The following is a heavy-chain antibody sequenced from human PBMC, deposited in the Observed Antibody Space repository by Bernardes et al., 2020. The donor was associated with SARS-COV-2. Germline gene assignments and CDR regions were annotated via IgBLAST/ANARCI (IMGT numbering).Heavy chain of an antibody. J-gene: IGHJ5*02. CDR3: ARADLTSWFDP. V-gene: IGHV4-59*12. CDR2: VFYTGST. Sequence: SVTLTLTCTVSGGSMRNYYWSWIRQLPGKGLAWIGYVFYTGSTKYNPSLKSRVTISLDTSKQKFSLKLNSVTASDTAVYYCARADLTSWFDPWGQGTLVTV. CDR1: GGSMRNYY.